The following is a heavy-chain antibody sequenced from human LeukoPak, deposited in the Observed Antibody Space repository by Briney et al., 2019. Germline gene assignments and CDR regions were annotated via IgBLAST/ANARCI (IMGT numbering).Heavy chain of an antibody. CDR2: ISAYNGNT. CDR1: GGTFSSYA. V-gene: IGHV1-18*01. D-gene: IGHD3-16*01. Sequence: GASVKVSCKASGGTFSSYAISWVRQAPGQGLEWMGWISAYNGNTNYAQKLQSRVTMTTDTSTSTAYMELRSLRSDDTAVYYCATDRPHMITFMGAYWGQGTLVTVSS. J-gene: IGHJ4*02. CDR3: ATDRPHMITFMGAY.